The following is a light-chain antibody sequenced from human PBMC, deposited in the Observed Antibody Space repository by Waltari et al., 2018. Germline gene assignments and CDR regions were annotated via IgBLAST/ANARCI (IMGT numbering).Light chain of an antibody. Sequence: EIVLTQSPATLSLSPGERATLSCRASQSVRNNLTWYQQRPGQGPRLLIYNTFNRATGVPARFSGSGSGTDFTLTISTLETEDFAVYYCQHRWKWWTFGQGTKVEMK. CDR2: NTF. J-gene: IGKJ1*01. V-gene: IGKV3-11*01. CDR1: QSVRNN. CDR3: QHRWKWWT.